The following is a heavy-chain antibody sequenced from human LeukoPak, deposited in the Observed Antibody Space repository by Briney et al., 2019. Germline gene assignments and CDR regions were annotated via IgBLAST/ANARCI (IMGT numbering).Heavy chain of an antibody. CDR1: GFTLSSYW. CDR2: IKQDGSEK. J-gene: IGHJ4*02. CDR3: AREGPVAGTFDY. V-gene: IGHV3-7*01. D-gene: IGHD6-19*01. Sequence: PGGSLRLSCAASGFTLSSYWMSWVRQAPGKGLEWVANIKQDGSEKYYVDSVKGRFTISRDNAKNSLYLQMNSLRAEDTAVYYCAREGPVAGTFDYWGQGTLVTVSS.